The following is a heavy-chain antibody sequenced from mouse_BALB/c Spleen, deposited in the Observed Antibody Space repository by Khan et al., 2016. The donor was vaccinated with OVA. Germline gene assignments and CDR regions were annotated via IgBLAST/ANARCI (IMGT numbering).Heavy chain of an antibody. CDR1: GYTFTNYW. CDR3: ARGYFGNYEFAY. CDR2: IFPGTGTT. Sequence: VQLQESGAELVKPGASVKLSCKTSGYTFTNYWIQWVKQRPGQGLGWIGEIFPGTGTTYYNENFKAKATLTIDTSFSTAYMPPRRLTSEDSAVYFCARGYFGNYEFAYWGQGTLVTVSA. V-gene: IGHV1S132*01. D-gene: IGHD2-1*01. J-gene: IGHJ3*01.